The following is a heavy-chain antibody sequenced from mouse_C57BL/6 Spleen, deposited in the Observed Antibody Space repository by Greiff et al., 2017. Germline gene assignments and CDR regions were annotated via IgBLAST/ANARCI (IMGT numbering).Heavy chain of an antibody. D-gene: IGHD1-1*01. CDR3: ARYNYGSSDYYAMDY. V-gene: IGHV7-3*01. CDR2: IRNKANGYPT. J-gene: IGHJ4*01. CDR1: GLTFTDYS. Sequence: EVMLVESGGGLLQPGGSLSLSCEASGLTFTDYSRSWFRQPQGRELEWLGFIRNKANGYPTEYSAPVKGRFTISRDNSQSILYLQMNALRAEDSATYYCARYNYGSSDYYAMDYWGQGTSVTVSS.